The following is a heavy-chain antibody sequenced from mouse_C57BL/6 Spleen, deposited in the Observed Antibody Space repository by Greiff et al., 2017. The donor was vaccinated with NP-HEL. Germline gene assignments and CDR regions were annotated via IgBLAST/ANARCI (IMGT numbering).Heavy chain of an antibody. CDR1: GYTFTSYW. V-gene: IGHV1-52*01. CDR3: ARWDDGYSFDY. D-gene: IGHD2-3*01. Sequence: VKLQQPGAELVRPGSSVKLSCKASGYTFTSYWMHWVKQRPIQGLEWIGNIDPSDSETHYNQKFKDKATLTVDKSSSTAYMQLSSLTSEDSAVYYCARWDDGYSFDYWGQGTTLTVSS. J-gene: IGHJ2*01. CDR2: IDPSDSET.